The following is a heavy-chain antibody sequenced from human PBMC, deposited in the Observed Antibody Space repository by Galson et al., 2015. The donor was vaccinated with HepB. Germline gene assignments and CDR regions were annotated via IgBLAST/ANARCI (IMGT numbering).Heavy chain of an antibody. CDR3: ARDPRLGYYVEEIDY. V-gene: IGHV1-2*06. Sequence: SVKVSCKASGYTFTDYYIHWVRQAPGQGLEWMGRINPDSGVTNYAQKFQGRVTMTRDTSIRTAYMELRRLTSDDTAVYYCARDPRLGYYVEEIDYRGQGTLVTVSS. D-gene: IGHD3-22*01. J-gene: IGHJ4*02. CDR1: GYTFTDYY. CDR2: INPDSGVT.